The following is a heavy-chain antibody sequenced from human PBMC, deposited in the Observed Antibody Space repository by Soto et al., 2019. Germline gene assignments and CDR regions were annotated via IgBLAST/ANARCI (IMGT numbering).Heavy chain of an antibody. CDR2: IYPGDSDT. D-gene: IGHD6-6*01. CDR3: SKFEYSTSVRYLQH. CDR1: GYSFTSYW. V-gene: IGHV5-51*01. J-gene: IGHJ1*01. Sequence: GESLKIACKGSGYSFTSYWIGWVRQMPGKGLEWMGIIYPGDSDTRYSPSFQGQVTISADKSISTAYLQWRSLKASDTAMYYCSKFEYSTSVRYLQHWGQGTPVTVSS.